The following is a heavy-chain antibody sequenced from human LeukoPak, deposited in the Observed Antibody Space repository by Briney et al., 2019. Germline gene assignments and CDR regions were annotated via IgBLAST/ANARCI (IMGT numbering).Heavy chain of an antibody. V-gene: IGHV4-34*01. CDR1: GGSFSGYY. CDR2: INHSGST. Sequence: PSETLSLTCAVYGGSFSGYYCSWIRQPPGKGLEWIGEINHSGSTNYNPSLKSRVTISLDTSKNQFSLKLSSVTAADTAVYFCARDYSSSSHYFDSWGQGNLVTVSS. D-gene: IGHD6-13*01. CDR3: ARDYSSSSHYFDS. J-gene: IGHJ4*02.